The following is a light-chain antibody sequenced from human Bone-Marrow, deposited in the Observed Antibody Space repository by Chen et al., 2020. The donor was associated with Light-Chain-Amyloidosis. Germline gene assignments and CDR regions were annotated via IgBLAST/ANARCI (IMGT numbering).Light chain of an antibody. V-gene: IGKV3-11*01. Sequence: EIVLTQSPATLSLSPGERATLFCRASQSVSRYLAWYQQKPGQAPRLLIYDTSNRATGIPTRFSASGSGTDFTLTISRLEPEDVAVYYCQQRRETFGQGTRLEI. CDR3: QQRRET. J-gene: IGKJ5*01. CDR1: QSVSRY. CDR2: DTS.